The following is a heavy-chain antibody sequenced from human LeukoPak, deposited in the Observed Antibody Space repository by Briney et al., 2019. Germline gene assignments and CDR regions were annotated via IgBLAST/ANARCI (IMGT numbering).Heavy chain of an antibody. CDR3: ARDKEGGSNDH. V-gene: IGHV3-23*01. CDR2: IRSSGDST. Sequence: PGGSLRLSCAASGFTFSSYGMSWVRQAPGKGLEWVSGIRSSGDSTYYADSVKGRFTISRDNSKNTLYLQMRGLRVDDTAIYYCARDKEGGSNDHWGQGTLVTVSS. J-gene: IGHJ4*02. D-gene: IGHD6-13*01. CDR1: GFTFSSYG.